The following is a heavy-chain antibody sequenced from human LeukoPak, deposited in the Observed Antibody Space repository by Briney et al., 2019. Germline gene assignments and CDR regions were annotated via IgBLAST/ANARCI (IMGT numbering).Heavy chain of an antibody. CDR3: ARDILTGPYHGMDV. V-gene: IGHV3-33*01. CDR2: LWYDGSNK. D-gene: IGHD3-9*01. Sequence: GRSLRLSCAASGFTFSSYGMHWVRQAPGKGLEWVAVLWYDGSNKYYADSVKGRFTISRDNSKNTLYLQMNSLRAEDTVVYYCARDILTGPYHGMDVWGQGTTVTVSS. CDR1: GFTFSSYG. J-gene: IGHJ6*02.